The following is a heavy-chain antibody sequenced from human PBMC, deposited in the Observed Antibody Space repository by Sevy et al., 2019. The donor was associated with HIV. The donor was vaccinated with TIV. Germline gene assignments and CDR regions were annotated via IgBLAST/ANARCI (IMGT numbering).Heavy chain of an antibody. CDR2: ISSSGDST. CDR3: AREVVRGVIRDYFDF. Sequence: GGSLRLSCAASGFSFSDYYMNWIRQAPGKGLECISYISSSGDSTHYADSVKGRFTISMDNAKNSVYLQMNNLRADDTAVYFCAREVVRGVIRDYFDFWGQGTLVTVSS. J-gene: IGHJ4*02. D-gene: IGHD3-10*01. V-gene: IGHV3-11*01. CDR1: GFSFSDYY.